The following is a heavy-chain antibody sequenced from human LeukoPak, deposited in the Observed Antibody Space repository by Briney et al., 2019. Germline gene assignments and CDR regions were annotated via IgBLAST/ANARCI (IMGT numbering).Heavy chain of an antibody. J-gene: IGHJ6*02. V-gene: IGHV3-20*04. CDR3: ARVGPQNYDILTGTNYYYYGMDV. CDR2: INWNGGST. CDR1: GFTFDDYG. Sequence: GGSLRLSCAASGFTFDDYGMSWVRQAPGKGLEWVSGINWNGGSTGYADSVKGRFTISRDNAKNSLYLQMNSLRAKDTAVYYCARVGPQNYDILTGTNYYYYGMDVWGQGTTVTVSS. D-gene: IGHD3-9*01.